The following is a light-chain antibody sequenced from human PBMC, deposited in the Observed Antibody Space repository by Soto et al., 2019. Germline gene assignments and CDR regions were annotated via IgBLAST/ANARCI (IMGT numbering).Light chain of an antibody. J-gene: IGKJ1*01. CDR3: QQYNSYSGT. Sequence: DSQMTQSPSTVSPSVGDRVTITCRASQSISSWLAWYQQKPGKAPKLLIYDASSLESGVPSRFSGSGSGTEFTLTISSLQPDDFATYYCQQYNSYSGTFGQGTKVDIK. CDR1: QSISSW. V-gene: IGKV1-5*01. CDR2: DAS.